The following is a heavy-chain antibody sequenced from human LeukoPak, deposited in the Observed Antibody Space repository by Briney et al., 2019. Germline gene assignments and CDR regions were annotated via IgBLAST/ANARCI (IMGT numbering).Heavy chain of an antibody. J-gene: IGHJ5*02. V-gene: IGHV3-30*18. CDR3: AKDRIAARGWFDP. CDR1: GFTFSSYG. CDR2: ISYDGSNK. D-gene: IGHD6-6*01. Sequence: GRSLRLSCAASGFTFSSYGMHWVRQAPGKGLEWVAVISYDGSNKYYADSVKGRFTISRDNSKNTLYLRMNSLRAEDTAVYYCAKDRIAARGWFDPWGQGTLVTVSS.